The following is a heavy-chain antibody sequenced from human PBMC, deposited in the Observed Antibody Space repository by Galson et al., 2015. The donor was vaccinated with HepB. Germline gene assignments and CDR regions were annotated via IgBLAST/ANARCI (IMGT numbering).Heavy chain of an antibody. V-gene: IGHV1-69*13. D-gene: IGHD3-22*01. CDR2: IIPIFGIA. CDR1: GGTFSSYA. J-gene: IGHJ4*02. CDR3: ARDGRYYDSSGYKSFDY. Sequence: SVKVSCKAFGGTFSSYAISWVRQAPGQGLEWMGGIIPIFGIANYAQKFQGRVTITADESTSTAYMELSSLRSEDTAVYYCARDGRYYDSSGYKSFDYWGQGTLVTVSS.